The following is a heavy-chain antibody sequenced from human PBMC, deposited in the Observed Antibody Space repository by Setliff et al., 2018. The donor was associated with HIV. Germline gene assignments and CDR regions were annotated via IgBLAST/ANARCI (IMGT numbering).Heavy chain of an antibody. CDR2: IYYNGGT. J-gene: IGHJ6*02. D-gene: IGHD3-22*01. CDR1: GGSITGYY. Sequence: SETLSLTCTVSGGSITGYYWSWIRQPPGKGMEWIGYIYYNGGTNYNPSLKSRVTMLVDTSGNHFTLKLTSVTAADTTMYFCARSRTSSGYYGVTGYGMDVWGQGTTVTVSS. CDR3: ARSRTSSGYYGVTGYGMDV. V-gene: IGHV4-59*01.